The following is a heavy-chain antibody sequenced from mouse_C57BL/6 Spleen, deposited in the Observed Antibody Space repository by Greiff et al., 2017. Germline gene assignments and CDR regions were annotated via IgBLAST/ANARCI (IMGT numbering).Heavy chain of an antibody. CDR1: GYAFSSSW. CDR3: ARILSYYFDY. J-gene: IGHJ2*01. D-gene: IGHD1-1*02. Sequence: QVQLQQSGPELVKPGASVKISCKASGYAFSSSWMNWVKQRPGKGLEWIGRIYPGDGDTNYNGKFKGKATLTADKSSSTAYMQLSSLTSEDSAVYFCARILSYYFDYWGQGTTLTVSS. V-gene: IGHV1-82*01. CDR2: IYPGDGDT.